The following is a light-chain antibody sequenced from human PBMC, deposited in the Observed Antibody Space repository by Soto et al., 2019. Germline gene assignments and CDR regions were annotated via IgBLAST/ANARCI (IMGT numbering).Light chain of an antibody. V-gene: IGLV1-47*01. CDR3: AAWDDSLSGPHVL. CDR1: SSNIGSNY. J-gene: IGLJ2*01. Sequence: QAVVTQPPSASGTPGQRVTISCSGSSSNIGSNYVYWYQQLPGTAPKLLIYRNNQRPSGVPDRFSGSKSGTSASLAISGLRSEDEADYYCAAWDDSLSGPHVLFGGGTKLTVL. CDR2: RNN.